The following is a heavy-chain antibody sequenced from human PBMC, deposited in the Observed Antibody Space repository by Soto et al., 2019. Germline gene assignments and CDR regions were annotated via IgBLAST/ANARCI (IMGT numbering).Heavy chain of an antibody. CDR2: IIPIFGTV. D-gene: IGHD3-10*01. CDR3: ARGPGTMAKIDY. CDR1: GGTFSRDA. J-gene: IGHJ4*02. Sequence: SVKVSCKASGGTFSRDAISWVRQAPGQGLEWMGGIIPIFGTVNYAQKFQGRVTISADESTSTAYMELSSLRSEDTAVYYCARGPGTMAKIDYWGQGTLVTVSS. V-gene: IGHV1-69*13.